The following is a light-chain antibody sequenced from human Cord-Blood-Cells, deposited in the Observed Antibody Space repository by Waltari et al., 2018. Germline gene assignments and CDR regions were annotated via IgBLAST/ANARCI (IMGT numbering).Light chain of an antibody. CDR3: QQYNNWPRT. CDR2: GAS. CDR1: QCVSSN. J-gene: IGKJ1*01. Sequence: EIVMTQSPATLSVSPGERATLSCRASQCVSSNLAWYQQKPGQAPRLLIYGASTRATGIPARFSGSGSGKEFTLTISSLQSEDFAVYYCQQYNNWPRTFGQGTKVEIK. V-gene: IGKV3-15*01.